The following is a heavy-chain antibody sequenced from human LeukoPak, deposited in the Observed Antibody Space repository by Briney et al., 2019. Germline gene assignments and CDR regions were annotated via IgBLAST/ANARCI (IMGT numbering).Heavy chain of an antibody. J-gene: IGHJ4*02. CDR1: GFTFSSYP. CDR2: ISYDGSKI. V-gene: IGHV3-30-3*01. CDR3: AREGIAARPFDY. Sequence: GGSLRLSCAASGFTFSSYPLHWVRQAPGRGLEWVTLISYDGSKIYYADSVKGRFTISRDNSKNTLYLQMNSLRAEDTAVYYCAREGIAARPFDYWGQGTLVPSPQ. D-gene: IGHD6-6*01.